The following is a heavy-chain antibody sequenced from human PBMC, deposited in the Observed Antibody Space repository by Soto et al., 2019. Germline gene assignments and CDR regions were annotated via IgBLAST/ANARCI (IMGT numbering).Heavy chain of an antibody. CDR3: AGGRDYAFWSGLNWFEP. CDR2: MNPNSGDT. D-gene: IGHD3-3*01. J-gene: IGHJ5*02. V-gene: IGHV1-8*01. CDR1: GYTFTTYD. Sequence: QVQLVQSGAEVQKPGASVKVSCKASGYTFTTYDINWVRQATGQGLEWMGWMNPNSGDTGYAEKFQGRVTMTRKTAINTAYMELNSLTSEDTAVYFCAGGRDYAFWSGLNWFEPWGQGTLVTVSS.